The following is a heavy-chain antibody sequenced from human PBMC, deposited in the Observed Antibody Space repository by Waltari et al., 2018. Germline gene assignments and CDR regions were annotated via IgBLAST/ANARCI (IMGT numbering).Heavy chain of an antibody. V-gene: IGHV4-59*08. Sequence: QVQLQESGPGLVKPSETLSLSCAVSGASINSLYWSWIRQSQGRGLEWIGNIYYTGSTRYNPSLQGRAIISLDTSKEHVSLKLRSVTATDTAVYYCARQQFGSEYYYGMDVWGQGTTVTVS. CDR3: ARQQFGSEYYYGMDV. CDR2: IYYTGST. J-gene: IGHJ6*02. CDR1: GASINSLY. D-gene: IGHD3-16*01.